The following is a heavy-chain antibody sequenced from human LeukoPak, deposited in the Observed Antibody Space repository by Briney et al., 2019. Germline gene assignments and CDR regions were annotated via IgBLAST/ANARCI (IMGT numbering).Heavy chain of an antibody. D-gene: IGHD3-10*01. J-gene: IGHJ4*02. CDR3: ARGGRPDY. Sequence: GGSLRLSCATSGFTFSSSWMSWVRQAPGKGLECVANIKEDGREEYYVDSVKGRFTISRDNAKNSLYLQMSGLRAEDTAVYYCARGGRPDYWGQGTLVTVSS. V-gene: IGHV3-7*01. CDR1: GFTFSSSW. CDR2: IKEDGREE.